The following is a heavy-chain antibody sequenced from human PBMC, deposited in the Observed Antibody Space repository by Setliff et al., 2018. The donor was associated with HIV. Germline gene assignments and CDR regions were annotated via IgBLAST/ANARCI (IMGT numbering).Heavy chain of an antibody. J-gene: IGHJ6*01. CDR1: GYTFTSYG. Sequence: ASVKVSCKASGYTFTSYGVSWVRQAPGQGLEWMGWISPYNGNTNFAQNFQGRVTITTDTSTSTADMELRSLRSDDTAVYYCARDMRGQWLLPPPSHYYYYYGMYVWGQGTTVTVSS. CDR2: ISPYNGNT. D-gene: IGHD6-19*01. V-gene: IGHV1-18*01. CDR3: ARDMRGQWLLPPPSHYYYYYGMYV.